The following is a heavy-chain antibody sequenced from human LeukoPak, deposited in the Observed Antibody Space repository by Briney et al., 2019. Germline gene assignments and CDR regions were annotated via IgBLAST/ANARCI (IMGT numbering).Heavy chain of an antibody. D-gene: IGHD3-10*01. J-gene: IGHJ5*02. Sequence: ASVKVSCKASGGTFSSYAISWVRQAPGQGLEWMGRIIPIFGIANYAQKFQGRVTITADKSTSTAYMELSSLRSEDTAVYYCARGKRPRELLAWFDPWGQGTLVTVSS. CDR3: ARGKRPRELLAWFDP. CDR1: GGTFSSYA. CDR2: IIPIFGIA. V-gene: IGHV1-69*04.